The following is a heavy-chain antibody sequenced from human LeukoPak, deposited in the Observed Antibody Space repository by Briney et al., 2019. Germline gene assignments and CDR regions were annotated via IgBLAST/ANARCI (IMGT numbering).Heavy chain of an antibody. Sequence: GGSLRLSCAASGFTFSSYGMHWVRQAPGKGLEWVAVISYDGSNKYYADSVKGRFTISRDNSKNTLYLQMNSLRAEDTAVYYCAKVSLRYFDWSESPSEFDYWGQGTLVTVSS. CDR2: ISYDGSNK. CDR1: GFTFSSYG. J-gene: IGHJ4*02. V-gene: IGHV3-30*18. D-gene: IGHD3-9*01. CDR3: AKVSLRYFDWSESPSEFDY.